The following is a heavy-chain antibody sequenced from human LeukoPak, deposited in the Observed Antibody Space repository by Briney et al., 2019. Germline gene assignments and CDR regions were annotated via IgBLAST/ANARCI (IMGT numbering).Heavy chain of an antibody. CDR2: ISSSSSTI. Sequence: GGSLRLSCAASGFTFSSYSMNWVRQAPGKGLEWVSYISSSSSTIYYAGSVKGRFTISRDNAKNSLFLQMNSLRAEDTAVYHCARDLSVHYYHTLGYWGQGTLVTVSS. V-gene: IGHV3-48*04. CDR1: GFTFSSYS. D-gene: IGHD3-10*01. J-gene: IGHJ4*02. CDR3: ARDLSVHYYHTLGY.